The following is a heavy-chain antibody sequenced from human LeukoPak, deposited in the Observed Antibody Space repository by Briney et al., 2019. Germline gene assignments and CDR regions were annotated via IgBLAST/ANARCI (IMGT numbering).Heavy chain of an antibody. CDR1: GFTFSSYW. CDR2: INHNGNVN. D-gene: IGHD6-13*01. CDR3: TTGGVAAALSFDY. J-gene: IGHJ4*02. Sequence: GGSLRLSCAASGFTFSSYWMNWARQAPGKGLEWVASINHNGNVNYYVGSVKGRFTISRDNAENSLCLQMSSLRAEDTAVYYCTTGGVAAALSFDYWGQGTLVTVSS. V-gene: IGHV3-7*03.